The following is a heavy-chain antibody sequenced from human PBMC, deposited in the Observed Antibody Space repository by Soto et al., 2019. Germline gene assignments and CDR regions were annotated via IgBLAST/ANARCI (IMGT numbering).Heavy chain of an antibody. CDR2: INPNSGGT. CDR1: CYTFTGNY. Sequence: SVKVSSKAACYTFTGNYMHWGRQAPVQGLEWMGWINPNSGGTNYAQKFQGWVTMTRDTSISTAYMELSRLRSDDTAVYYCARDLLGYCSGGSCYSSLGGAFDIWGQGTMVTV. J-gene: IGHJ3*02. D-gene: IGHD2-15*01. CDR3: ARDLLGYCSGGSCYSSLGGAFDI. V-gene: IGHV1-2*04.